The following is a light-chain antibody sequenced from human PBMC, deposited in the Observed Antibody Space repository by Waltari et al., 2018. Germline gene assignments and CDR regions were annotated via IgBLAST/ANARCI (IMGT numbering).Light chain of an antibody. J-gene: IGLJ3*02. V-gene: IGLV4-69*01. CDR1: SGHSSNV. CDR3: ETGGHGTWV. CDR2: VNIDGSN. Sequence: QLVVTQSPSASAPLGASVKLTCTLSSGHSSNVIAWLQQRPEKGPRYLMQVNIDGSNSKGDGIPDRFSGSSSGAERYLTISSVQSDDEADYYCETGGHGTWVFGGGTKLTVL.